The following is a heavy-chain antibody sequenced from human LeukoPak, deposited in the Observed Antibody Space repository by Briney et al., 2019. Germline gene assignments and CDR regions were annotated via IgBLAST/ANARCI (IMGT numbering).Heavy chain of an antibody. V-gene: IGHV1-69*13. Sequence: ASVKASCKASGGTFSSYTISWVRQAPGQGLEWMGGIIPIFGTANYAQKFQGRVTITADESTSTAYMELSSLRSEDTAVYYCARGNDGSGSPSYYFYYMDVWGKGTTVTISS. CDR1: GGTFSSYT. D-gene: IGHD3-10*01. CDR2: IIPIFGTA. CDR3: ARGNDGSGSPSYYFYYMDV. J-gene: IGHJ6*03.